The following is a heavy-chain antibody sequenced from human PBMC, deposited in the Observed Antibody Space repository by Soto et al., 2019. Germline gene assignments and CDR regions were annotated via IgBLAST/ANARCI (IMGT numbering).Heavy chain of an antibody. Sequence: QVQLVASGGCVVQPGRSLRLSCADSGFTFSSYGLHWVRQAPGKGLGWVAGISYDGSNQYYADSVKGRFTISRDNYKHTLYLQMNSQRADDTAGYYCANGQSINMVRGGDETFDYWGQGTLVNLSS. CDR3: ANGQSINMVRGGDETFDY. CDR2: ISYDGSNQ. D-gene: IGHD3-10*01. CDR1: GFTFSSYG. V-gene: IGHV3-30*18. J-gene: IGHJ4*02.